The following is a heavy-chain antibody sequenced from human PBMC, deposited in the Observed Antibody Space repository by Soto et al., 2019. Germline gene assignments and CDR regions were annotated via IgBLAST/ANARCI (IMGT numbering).Heavy chain of an antibody. CDR2: SSPRGDTI. CDR3: AKGPHTNVGWPYYFES. CDR1: GFSLANYP. D-gene: IGHD6-19*01. Sequence: GGSLRLSCVASGFSLANYPMNWVRQTPGKGLEWISYSSPRGDTIYYADSVEGRFTISRDNARNSLSLHMSSLRDEDSALYYCAKGPHTNVGWPYYFESWGQGVQVTVS. J-gene: IGHJ4*02. V-gene: IGHV3-48*02.